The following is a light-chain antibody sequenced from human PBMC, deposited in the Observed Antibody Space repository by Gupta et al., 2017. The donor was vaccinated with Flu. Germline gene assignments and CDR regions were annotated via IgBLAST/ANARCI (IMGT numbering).Light chain of an antibody. CDR3: QQYDRYPWT. CDR1: QIINNW. CDR2: ETL. V-gene: IGKV1-5*01. Sequence: PSTLSASVGDRVTITCRASQIINNWWAWYQQKPGKAPKVLSFETLNLEDGVPSRFSGSGSGTEFTLTISSRQSDDFATDYCQQYDRYPWTFGQGTKVEMK. J-gene: IGKJ1*01.